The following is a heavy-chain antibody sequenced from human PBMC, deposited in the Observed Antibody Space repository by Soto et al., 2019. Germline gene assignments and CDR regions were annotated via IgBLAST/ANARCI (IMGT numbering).Heavy chain of an antibody. CDR2: IYPVYSDT. Sequence: PGESLEISCKGSGYIFTSYWIGLVLQMPAKGLECRGIIYPVYSDTRYSPSFQGQLTISADKSISPAYLQWSSLKAADTAMYYCARRAEVRGADYYCGMDVWGQGTTVTVSS. CDR3: ARRAEVRGADYYCGMDV. J-gene: IGHJ6*02. D-gene: IGHD3-10*01. V-gene: IGHV5-51*01. CDR1: GYIFTSYW.